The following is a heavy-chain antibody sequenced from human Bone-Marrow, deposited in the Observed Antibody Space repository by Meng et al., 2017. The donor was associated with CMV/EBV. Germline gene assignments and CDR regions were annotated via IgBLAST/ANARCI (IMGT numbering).Heavy chain of an antibody. CDR3: ASGAGAD. V-gene: IGHV5-51*01. J-gene: IGHJ4*02. D-gene: IGHD1-26*01. CDR1: GYTFTTFW. Sequence: GESLKISCKGSGYTFTTFWITWVRQMPGKGLEWMGVIHPGDSDTTYSPSFEGQVTFSADKSISTVYLHWSYLKASDTAMYYCASGAGADWGQGPRVTVSS. CDR2: IHPGDSDT.